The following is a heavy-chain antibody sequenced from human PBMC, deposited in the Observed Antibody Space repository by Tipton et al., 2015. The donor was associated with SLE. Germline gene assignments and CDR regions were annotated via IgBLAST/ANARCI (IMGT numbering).Heavy chain of an antibody. Sequence: SLRLSCAASGFTFSSYHMNWVRRAPAKGLEWVSSISTTSSYIYYAESVKGRFTISRDNARNSLYLQMHSLRADDTAVYYCARDLPCGIEVYGMDVLGQGTTVTVSS. J-gene: IGHJ6*02. D-gene: IGHD2-21*01. V-gene: IGHV3-21*03. CDR1: GFTFSSYH. CDR2: ISTTSSYI. CDR3: ARDLPCGIEVYGMDV.